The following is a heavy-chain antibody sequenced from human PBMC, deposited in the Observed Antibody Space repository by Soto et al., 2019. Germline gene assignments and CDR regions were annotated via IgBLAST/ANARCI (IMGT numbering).Heavy chain of an antibody. Sequence: QVQLVESGGGLVRPGGSLRLSCAASGFTFSDFYMSWIRQAPGKGLEWVSYINTDSTYTRYGDSVKGRFTISRDNAENSLYLRMSRLRAEDTAIYYCAREGPMLRGVVPEDQWGQGTLVTVSP. V-gene: IGHV3-11*05. J-gene: IGHJ4*02. CDR1: GFTFSDFY. D-gene: IGHD3-10*01. CDR2: INTDSTYT. CDR3: AREGPMLRGVVPEDQ.